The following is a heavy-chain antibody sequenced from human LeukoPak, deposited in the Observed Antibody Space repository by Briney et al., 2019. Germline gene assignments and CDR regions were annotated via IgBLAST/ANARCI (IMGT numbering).Heavy chain of an antibody. CDR3: STEGAYGDESDAFDV. J-gene: IGHJ3*01. D-gene: IGHD4-17*01. V-gene: IGHV3-15*01. CDR1: GFIFSNAW. Sequence: PGGSLRLSCAASGFIFSNAWMSWVRQAPGKGLEWVGRIRSKTDGGRADSAAPVRGRFTISRDDSKNTLYLEMNSLKIADTAMYYCSTEGAYGDESDAFDVWGRGTMVTVSS. CDR2: IRSKTDGGRA.